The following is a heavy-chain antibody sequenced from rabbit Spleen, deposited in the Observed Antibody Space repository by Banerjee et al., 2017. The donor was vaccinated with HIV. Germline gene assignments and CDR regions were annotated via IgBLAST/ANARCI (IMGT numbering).Heavy chain of an antibody. Sequence: QEQLVESGGGLVQPGGSLKLSCKASGFDFSVYGLSWVRQAPGKGLEWIACIYGGSSGTTYYASWAKGRFTISKTSTTTVTLQMTSLTVADTATYFCARESAGDLGYFNLWGPGTLVTVS. CDR1: GFDFSVYG. CDR2: IYGGSSGTT. J-gene: IGHJ4*01. D-gene: IGHD7-1*01. CDR3: ARESAGDLGYFNL. V-gene: IGHV1S45*01.